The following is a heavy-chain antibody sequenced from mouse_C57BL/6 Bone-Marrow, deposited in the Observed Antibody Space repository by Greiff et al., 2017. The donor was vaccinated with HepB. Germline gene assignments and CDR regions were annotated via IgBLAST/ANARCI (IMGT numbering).Heavy chain of an antibody. CDR3: ARDDRFAY. CDR2: INPSTGGT. J-gene: IGHJ3*01. Sequence: VQLQQSGPELVKPGASVKISCKASGYSFTGYYMNWVKQSPEKSLEWIGEINPSTGGTTYNQKFKAKATLTVDKSSSTAYMQLKSLTSEDSAVYYCARDDRFAYWGQGTLVTVSA. CDR1: GYSFTGYY. V-gene: IGHV1-42*01.